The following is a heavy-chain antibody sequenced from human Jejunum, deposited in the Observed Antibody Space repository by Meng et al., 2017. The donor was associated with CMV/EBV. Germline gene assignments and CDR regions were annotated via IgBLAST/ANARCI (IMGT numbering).Heavy chain of an antibody. Sequence: YGMHGVRLAPGKGLEWVAFIRYDERSKFYADSVKGRFTISRDNSKNTVSMEMNSLRAEDTAVYYCAKDDCDITNCWQYYALDVWGQGTTVTVSS. CDR3: AKDDCDITNCWQYYALDV. J-gene: IGHJ6*02. V-gene: IGHV3-30*02. CDR1: YG. D-gene: IGHD2-2*01. CDR2: IRYDERSK.